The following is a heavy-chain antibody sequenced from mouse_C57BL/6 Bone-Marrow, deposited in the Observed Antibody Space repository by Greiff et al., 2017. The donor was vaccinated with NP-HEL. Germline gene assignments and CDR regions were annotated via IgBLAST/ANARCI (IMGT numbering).Heavy chain of an antibody. V-gene: IGHV1-81*01. Sequence: QVQLQQSGAELARPGASVKLSCKASGYTFTSYGISWVKQRTGQGLEWIGAIYPRSGNTYYNEKFKGKATLNADKSSSTAYMELRSLTSEDSAVYFCARLDFQLGRFDYWGQGTTLTVSS. CDR2: IYPRSGNT. D-gene: IGHD4-1*02. CDR1: GYTFTSYG. CDR3: ARLDFQLGRFDY. J-gene: IGHJ2*01.